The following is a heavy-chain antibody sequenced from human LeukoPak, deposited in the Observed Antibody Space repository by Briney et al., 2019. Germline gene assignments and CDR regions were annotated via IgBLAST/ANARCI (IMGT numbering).Heavy chain of an antibody. D-gene: IGHD3-10*01. J-gene: IGHJ4*02. CDR1: GYTFINYN. CDR2: ISGFNGNT. Sequence: ALVKVSCKASGYTFINYNINWVRQAPGQGLEWMGWISGFNGNTNYAQKLQGRVTMTTDTSTSTAYMELRSLRSDDTAVYYCARTMVRGVIPDYWGQGTLVTVSS. V-gene: IGHV1-18*01. CDR3: ARTMVRGVIPDY.